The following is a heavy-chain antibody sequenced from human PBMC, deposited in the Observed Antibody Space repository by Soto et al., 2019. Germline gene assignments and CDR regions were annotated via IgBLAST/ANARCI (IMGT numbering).Heavy chain of an antibody. V-gene: IGHV3-11*01. J-gene: IGHJ6*02. CDR2: ITFSGNTV. CDR3: ARVTWREKDRMDV. D-gene: IGHD3-10*01. CDR1: GFTFSDSY. Sequence: LRLSCAASGFTFSDSYMSWISQAPGKGLEWISYITFSGNTVYYADSLKGRFTISRDNAKNSLYLQMNRLRAEDTAVYYCARVTWREKDRMDVWGQGTTVTVS.